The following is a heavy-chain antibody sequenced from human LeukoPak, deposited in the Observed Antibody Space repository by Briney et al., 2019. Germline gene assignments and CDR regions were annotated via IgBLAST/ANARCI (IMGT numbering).Heavy chain of an antibody. CDR3: ARDRGSTGRDAFDI. CDR2: IIPIFGTA. Sequence: ASVKPSCKASGGTFSSYAISWVREAPGQGLEWMGGIIPIFGTANYAQKFQGRVTITADKSTSTAYMELSSLRSEDTAVYYCARDRGSTGRDAFDIWGQGTMVTVSS. D-gene: IGHD1-1*01. CDR1: GGTFSSYA. J-gene: IGHJ3*02. V-gene: IGHV1-69*06.